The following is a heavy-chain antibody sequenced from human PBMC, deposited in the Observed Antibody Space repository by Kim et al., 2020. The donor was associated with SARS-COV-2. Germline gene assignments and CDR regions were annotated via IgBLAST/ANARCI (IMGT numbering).Heavy chain of an antibody. CDR1: GFSLSTSGVA. V-gene: IGHV2-5*02. CDR3: AHSLGAWVFVY. Sequence: SGPTLVNPTQTLTLTCTFSGFSLSTSGVAVGWIRQPPGKALEWLALIYWDDDDRYSPSLKSRLTITKDTSKNQVVLTMTNMDPVDTATYYCAHSLGAWVFVYWGQGTLVTVSS. J-gene: IGHJ4*02. D-gene: IGHD3-3*01. CDR2: IYWDDDD.